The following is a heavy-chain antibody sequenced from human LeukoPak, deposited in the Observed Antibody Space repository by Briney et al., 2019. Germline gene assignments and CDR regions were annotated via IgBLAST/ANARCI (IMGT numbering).Heavy chain of an antibody. CDR3: ARDGVYDILTGYFAHNWFDP. V-gene: IGHV1-18*01. Sequence: GASVKVSCKASGYTFTSYGISWVRQAPGQGLEWMGWMNPNSGNTNYAQKLQGRVTMTTDTSTSTAYMELRSLRSDDTAVYYCARDGVYDILTGYFAHNWFDPWGQGTLVTVSS. CDR2: MNPNSGNT. D-gene: IGHD3-9*01. CDR1: GYTFTSYG. J-gene: IGHJ5*02.